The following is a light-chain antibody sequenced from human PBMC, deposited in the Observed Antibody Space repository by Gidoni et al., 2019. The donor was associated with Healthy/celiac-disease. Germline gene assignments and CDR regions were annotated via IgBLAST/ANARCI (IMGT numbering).Light chain of an antibody. CDR1: QSVSSSY. Sequence: PATLSLSPGERAPLSCRDSQSVSSSYLAWYQLFLQAPSLLIDGASSRATGIPDRFSCSGSGTDFTLTISRLEHEDFAVYYCQQYGSSLITFXQXTRLEIK. CDR3: QQYGSSLIT. CDR2: GAS. V-gene: IGKV3-20*01. J-gene: IGKJ5*01.